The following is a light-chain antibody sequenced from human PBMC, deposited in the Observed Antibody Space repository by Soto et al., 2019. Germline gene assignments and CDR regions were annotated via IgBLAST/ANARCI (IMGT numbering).Light chain of an antibody. CDR3: QPHNNWPVVT. V-gene: IGKV3-15*01. CDR2: GAS. J-gene: IGKJ4*01. Sequence: EMVLTQSPATLSGSPGERVTLSCRASRSISRNLAWYQQKAGLAPRLLIYGASTRATGIPDRFSGRGSGTEFTLTIHGLQSEDFATYYCQPHNNWPVVTFGGGTRVEIK. CDR1: RSISRN.